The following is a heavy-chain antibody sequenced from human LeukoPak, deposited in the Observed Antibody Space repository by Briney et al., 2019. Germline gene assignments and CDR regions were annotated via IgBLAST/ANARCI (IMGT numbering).Heavy chain of an antibody. CDR2: IYYSGST. V-gene: IGHV4-39*01. D-gene: IGHD3-9*01. J-gene: IGHJ6*03. Sequence: KPSETLSLTCTVSGGSTSSSSYYWGWIRQPPGKGLEWIGSIYYSGSTYYNPSLKSRVTISVDTSKNQFSLKLSSVTAADTAVYYCARHNYDILTGPYYYYYYMDVWGKGTTVTVSS. CDR1: GGSTSSSSYY. CDR3: ARHNYDILTGPYYYYYYMDV.